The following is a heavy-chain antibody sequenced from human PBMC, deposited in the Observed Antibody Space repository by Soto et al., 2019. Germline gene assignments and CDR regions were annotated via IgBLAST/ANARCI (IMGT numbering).Heavy chain of an antibody. CDR3: ARDQLISTTVVTPSYYYGMDV. D-gene: IGHD4-17*01. Sequence: ASVKVSCKASGYTFTGYYMHCVRQAPGQGLEWMGWINPNSGGTNYAQKFQGWVTMTRDTSISTAYMELSRLRSDDTAVYYCARDQLISTTVVTPSYYYGMDVWGQGTTVTVSS. J-gene: IGHJ6*02. CDR2: INPNSGGT. CDR1: GYTFTGYY. V-gene: IGHV1-2*04.